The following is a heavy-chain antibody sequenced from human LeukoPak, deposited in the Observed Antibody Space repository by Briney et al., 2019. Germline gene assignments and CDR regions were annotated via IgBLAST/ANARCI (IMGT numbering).Heavy chain of an antibody. J-gene: IGHJ4*02. CDR2: MSPSGTT. CDR1: GDSVSSGNYY. D-gene: IGHD3-16*01. V-gene: IGHV4-61*01. Sequence: SETLSLTCTVSGDSVSSGNYYLSWIRQPPGKGLDWITYMSPSGTTKYNPSLKSRVTTSVDTSRTQFSLRLSSVTAADTAVYYCARDAPFYDYVWGNTYYFDYWGQGTLVTVSS. CDR3: ARDAPFYDYVWGNTYYFDY.